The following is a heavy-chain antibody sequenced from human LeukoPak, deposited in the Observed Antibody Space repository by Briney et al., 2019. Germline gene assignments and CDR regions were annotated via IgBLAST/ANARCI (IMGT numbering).Heavy chain of an antibody. CDR3: AREMGANRNDAFDL. Sequence: PGGSLRLSCAASRFTLSSYWMSWVGQAPGKGLEWVANIKQDGSEKYYVDSVKGRFTISRDNAQNSLYLQMNSLRAEDTAVYYCAREMGANRNDAFDLWGQGTMVTVSS. J-gene: IGHJ3*01. CDR2: IKQDGSEK. D-gene: IGHD1-26*01. CDR1: RFTLSSYW. V-gene: IGHV3-7*04.